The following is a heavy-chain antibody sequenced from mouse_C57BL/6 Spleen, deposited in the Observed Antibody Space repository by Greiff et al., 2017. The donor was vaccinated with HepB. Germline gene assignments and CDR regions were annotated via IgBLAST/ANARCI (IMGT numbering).Heavy chain of an antibody. CDR1: GFSLTSYA. CDR3: ARKAYDYDWVFDY. CDR2: IWTGGGT. Sequence: VMLVESGPGLVAPSQSLSISCTASGFSLTSYAISWVRQPPGKGLEWLGVIWTGGGTNYNSALKSSLSTSKDNAKSQVFLRMNSLQTDDTARYYCARKAYDYDWVFDYWGQGTTLTVSS. J-gene: IGHJ2*01. V-gene: IGHV2-9-1*01. D-gene: IGHD2-4*01.